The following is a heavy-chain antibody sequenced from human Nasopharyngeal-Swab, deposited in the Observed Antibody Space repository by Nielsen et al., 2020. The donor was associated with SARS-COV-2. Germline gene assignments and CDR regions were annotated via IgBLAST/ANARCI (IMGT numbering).Heavy chain of an antibody. V-gene: IGHV3-23*01. CDR3: AKAGGYYYGSGRRYSDY. CDR1: GFTFSTYA. D-gene: IGHD3-10*01. J-gene: IGHJ4*02. CDR2: ISGAGAST. Sequence: ESLKISCAASGFTFSTYAMTWVRQAPGKGLEWVSAISGAGASTYYADSVKGRFTISRDNSKNTVSLQMNSLRAEDTAVYYCAKAGGYYYGSGRRYSDYWGQGTLVTVSS.